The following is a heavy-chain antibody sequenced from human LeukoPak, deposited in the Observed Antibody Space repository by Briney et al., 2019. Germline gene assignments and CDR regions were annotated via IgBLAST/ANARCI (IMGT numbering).Heavy chain of an antibody. Sequence: PSETLSLTCTVSGYSISNGYYWDWIRQAPGKGLDRIGSIYHSGSSYSNPSLKSRVILSVDTLKNQFSLKLSSVTAADTAVYYCARRHGDYEANFDYWGQGALVTVSS. J-gene: IGHJ4*02. CDR1: GYSISNGYY. V-gene: IGHV4-38-2*02. D-gene: IGHD4-17*01. CDR3: ARRHGDYEANFDY. CDR2: IYHSGSS.